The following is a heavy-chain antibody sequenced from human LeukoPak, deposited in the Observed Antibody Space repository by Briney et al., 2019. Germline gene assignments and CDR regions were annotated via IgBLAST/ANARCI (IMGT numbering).Heavy chain of an antibody. J-gene: IGHJ4*01. D-gene: IGHD3-10*01. Sequence: PSETLSLTCTVSGGSISSGDYYWSWIRQPPGKGLEWIGYIYYSGSTYYNPSLKSRLTISIDTSKSQFSLKLSSVTAADTAVYFCVRVPRDGWFGGRGDYWGHGTLVTVSS. V-gene: IGHV4-30-4*01. CDR1: GGSISSGDYY. CDR2: IYYSGST. CDR3: VRVPRDGWFGGRGDY.